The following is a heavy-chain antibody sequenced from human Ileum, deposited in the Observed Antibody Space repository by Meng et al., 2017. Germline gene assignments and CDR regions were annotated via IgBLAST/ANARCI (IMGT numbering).Heavy chain of an antibody. Sequence: VRLVESAGGVVHPWMSLGLSWSASGFYFSNYIMHWVRQAPGKGPEWLNAVSYYGSNEYYEDSVRGRFTITRDNSKNTLYLQMNSLTPEDTAVYYCGREPSFGEHDFWGQGTLVTVSS. CDR2: VSYYGSNE. V-gene: IGHV3-30*01. J-gene: IGHJ4*02. CDR1: GFYFSNYI. D-gene: IGHD3-10*01. CDR3: GREPSFGEHDF.